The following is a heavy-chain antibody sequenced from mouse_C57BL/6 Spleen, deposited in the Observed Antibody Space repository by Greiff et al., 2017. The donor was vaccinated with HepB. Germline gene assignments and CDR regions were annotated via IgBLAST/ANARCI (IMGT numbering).Heavy chain of an antibody. D-gene: IGHD3-2*02. Sequence: QVQLQQSGPELVKPGASVKISCKASGYAFSSSWMNWVKQRPGKGLEWIGRIYPGDGDTNYNGKFKGKATLTADKSSSTAYMQLSSLTSEDSAVYFCARCSSSGYFDYWGQGTTLTVSS. CDR2: IYPGDGDT. CDR3: ARCSSSGYFDY. J-gene: IGHJ2*01. CDR1: GYAFSSSW. V-gene: IGHV1-82*01.